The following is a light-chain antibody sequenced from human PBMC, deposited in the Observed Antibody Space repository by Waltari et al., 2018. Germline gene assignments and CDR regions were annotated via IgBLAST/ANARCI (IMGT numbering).Light chain of an antibody. Sequence: QSALTQPASVSGSPGQSVTIFCTRTSNDVGGYNSVSWYQELPGQAPRVIIYDVSERPSGVSDRFSGSKSGNTASLTISGLQAEDEADYYCSSQSSNNVVLFGGGTKLTVL. J-gene: IGLJ2*01. V-gene: IGLV2-14*01. CDR1: SNDVGGYNS. CDR3: SSQSSNNVVL. CDR2: DVS.